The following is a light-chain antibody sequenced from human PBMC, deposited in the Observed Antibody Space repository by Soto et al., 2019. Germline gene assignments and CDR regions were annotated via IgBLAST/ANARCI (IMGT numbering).Light chain of an antibody. Sequence: EIVLTQSPGTLSLSPGERATLSCRASQSVSSSYLAWYQQKPGQAPRLLIYGASSRATGIPDSFSGSGSGTDFTLTSSRQEPEDVAVYYCQQYGSSRTFGQGTKVEIK. V-gene: IGKV3-20*01. J-gene: IGKJ1*01. CDR1: QSVSSSY. CDR3: QQYGSSRT. CDR2: GAS.